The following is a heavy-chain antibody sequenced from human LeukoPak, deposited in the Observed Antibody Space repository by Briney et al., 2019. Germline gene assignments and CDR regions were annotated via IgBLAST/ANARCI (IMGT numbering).Heavy chain of an antibody. CDR3: ARDFYYDSSGYLSR. V-gene: IGHV4-38-2*02. CDR1: GGSFSGYY. CDR2: IYHSGST. Sequence: SETLSLTCAVYGGSFSGYYWGWIRQPPGKGLEWIGSIYHSGSTYYNPSLKSRVTISVDTSKNQFSLKLSSVTAADTAVYYCARDFYYDSSGYLSRWGQGTLVTVSS. D-gene: IGHD3-22*01. J-gene: IGHJ4*02.